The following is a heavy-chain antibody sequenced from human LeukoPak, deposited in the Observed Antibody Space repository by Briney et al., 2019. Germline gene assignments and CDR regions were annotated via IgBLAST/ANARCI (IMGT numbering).Heavy chain of an antibody. Sequence: RGSLRLSCAASGFTFSDYYMTWIRQAPGKGLEWVSDISSSSRNTKYADSVKGRFTISRDNAKNSLYLQMNSLRAEDTAVYYCARDLYGNNRVQDYWGQGTLVTVSS. D-gene: IGHD1-14*01. CDR3: ARDLYGNNRVQDY. V-gene: IGHV3-11*05. CDR2: ISSSSRNT. CDR1: GFTFSDYY. J-gene: IGHJ4*02.